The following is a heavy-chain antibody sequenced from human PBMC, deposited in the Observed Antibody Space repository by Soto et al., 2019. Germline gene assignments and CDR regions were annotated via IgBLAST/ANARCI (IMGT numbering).Heavy chain of an antibody. CDR3: AGGGFGVARDY. J-gene: IGHJ4*02. D-gene: IGHD3-3*01. CDR2: IYHSGST. CDR1: GGSISSGGYS. Sequence: QLQLQESGSGLVKPSQTLSLTCAVSGGSISSGGYSWSWIQQPPGKGLEWIGYIYHSGSTYYNPSLKSRVTISVERSKHQFSLKLSSVTAADTAVYYCAGGGFGVARDYWGQGTLVTVSS. V-gene: IGHV4-30-2*01.